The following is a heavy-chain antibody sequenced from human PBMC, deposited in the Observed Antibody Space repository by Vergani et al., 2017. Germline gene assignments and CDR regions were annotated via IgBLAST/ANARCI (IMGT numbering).Heavy chain of an antibody. CDR1: GGSISSGSYY. V-gene: IGHV4-61*02. D-gene: IGHD2-15*01. J-gene: IGHJ5*02. CDR3: ARVRDCSGGSCLTFDP. CDR2: IYTSGST. Sequence: QVQLQESGPGLVKPSQTLSLTCTVSGGSISSGSYYWSWIRQPAGKGLEWIGRIYTSGSTNYNPSLKSRVTMSVDTSKNQFSLKLSSVTAADTAVHYCARVRDCSGGSCLTFDPWGQGTLVTVSS.